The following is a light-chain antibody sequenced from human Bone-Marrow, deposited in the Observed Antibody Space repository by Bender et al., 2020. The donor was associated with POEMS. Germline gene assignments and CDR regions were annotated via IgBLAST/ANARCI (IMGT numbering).Light chain of an antibody. Sequence: SYELTQPSSVSVSPGQTARITCSGDLLAKRYVRWFQQKPGQAPVMVIYKDTERPSGIPERFSGSSSGTTVTLTINGAQVEDEADYYCQTADNSRSSVVFGGGPKVTVL. J-gene: IGLJ2*01. CDR1: LLAKRY. V-gene: IGLV3-27*01. CDR2: KDT. CDR3: QTADNSRSSVV.